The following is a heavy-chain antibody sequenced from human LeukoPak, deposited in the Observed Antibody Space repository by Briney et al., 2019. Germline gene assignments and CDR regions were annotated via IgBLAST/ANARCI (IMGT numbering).Heavy chain of an antibody. V-gene: IGHV3-23*01. D-gene: IGHD2-15*01. Sequence: AGGSLRLSCAASGFTFTNYAMSWVRQAPGKGLEWVSGMSGRGVSTHYADSVKGRFTISSDNSKNTLYLQMNSLRAEDTAIYYCAKDCNGGNCYIDYWGQGTLVTVAS. CDR2: MSGRGVST. CDR3: AKDCNGGNCYIDY. J-gene: IGHJ4*02. CDR1: GFTFTNYA.